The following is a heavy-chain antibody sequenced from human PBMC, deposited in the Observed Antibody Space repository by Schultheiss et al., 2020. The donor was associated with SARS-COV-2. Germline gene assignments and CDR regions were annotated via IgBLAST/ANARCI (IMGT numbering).Heavy chain of an antibody. J-gene: IGHJ3*02. Sequence: SVKVSCKASGGTFSSYAINWVRQAPGQGLEWMGGIIPIFGTANYAQKFQGRVTITADESTSTAYMELSSLRSEDTAVYYCARTRYASYYDFWSGYQGAPFPFDIWGQGTMVTVSS. D-gene: IGHD3-3*01. V-gene: IGHV1-69*13. CDR1: GGTFSSYA. CDR3: ARTRYASYYDFWSGYQGAPFPFDI. CDR2: IIPIFGTA.